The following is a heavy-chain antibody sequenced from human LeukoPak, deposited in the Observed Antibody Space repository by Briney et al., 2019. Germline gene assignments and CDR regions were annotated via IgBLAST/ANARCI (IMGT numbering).Heavy chain of an antibody. V-gene: IGHV1-2*02. CDR2: INPNSGGT. J-gene: IGHJ4*02. D-gene: IGHD6-19*01. CDR1: GYTFTGYY. CDR3: ARGRGHSSGWYVADY. Sequence: GASVKVSCKASGYTFTGYYMHWVRQAPGQGLEWMGWINPNSGGTNYAQKFQGRVTMTRDTSISTAYMELSRLRSDDTAVYYCARGRGHSSGWYVADYWGQGTLVTVSS.